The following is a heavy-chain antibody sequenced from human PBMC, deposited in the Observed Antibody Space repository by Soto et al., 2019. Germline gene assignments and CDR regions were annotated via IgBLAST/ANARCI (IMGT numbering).Heavy chain of an antibody. V-gene: IGHV4-4*07. CDR2: IFPKGNT. J-gene: IGHJ5*02. CDR1: RGSVNTFH. D-gene: IGHD1-26*01. CDR3: AREGSHSAYIFALGIKLWWVDR. Sequence: SETLSLTCTGSRGSVNTFHWSWVRPAAGRGLEGIGRIFPKGNTDYSPSLKSRVTLSVDTSKNQISLTQTSVTAGVRAVYYGAREGSHSAYIFALGIKLWWVDRWGQGPLVTFSS.